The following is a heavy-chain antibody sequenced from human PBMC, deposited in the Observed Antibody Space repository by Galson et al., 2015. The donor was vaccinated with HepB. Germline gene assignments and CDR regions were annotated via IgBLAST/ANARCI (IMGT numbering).Heavy chain of an antibody. D-gene: IGHD5-12*01. CDR3: ARDVYSGYDYGVFDY. CDR2: IYHSGST. J-gene: IGHJ4*02. V-gene: IGHV4-4*02. CDR1: GGSISSSNW. Sequence: TLSLTCAVSGGSISSSNWWSWVRQPPGKGLEWIGEIYHSGSTNYNPSLKSRVTISVDKSKNQFSLKLSSVTAADTAVYYCARDVYSGYDYGVFDYWGQGTLVTVSS.